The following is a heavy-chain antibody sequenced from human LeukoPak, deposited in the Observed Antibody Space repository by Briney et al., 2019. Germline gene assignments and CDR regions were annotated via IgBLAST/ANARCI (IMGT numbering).Heavy chain of an antibody. V-gene: IGHV3-23*01. CDR1: GFPFSSYS. D-gene: IGHD3-16*01. J-gene: IGHJ4*02. CDR2: ISGSGGST. CDR3: ARAMSTFGGVRNYFDS. Sequence: PGGSLRLSCAASGFPFSSYSMNWVRQAPGKGLEWVSAISGSGGSTYYADSVKGRFTISRDNSKNTLYLQMNSLRAEDTAVYYCARAMSTFGGVRNYFDSWGQGTLVTVSS.